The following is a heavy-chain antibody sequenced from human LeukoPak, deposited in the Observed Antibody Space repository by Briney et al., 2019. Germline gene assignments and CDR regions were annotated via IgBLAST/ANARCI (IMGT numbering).Heavy chain of an antibody. CDR2: INHSGST. Sequence: SETLSLTCAVYGGSFSGYYWSWIRQPPGKGLEWIGEINHSGSTNYNPSLKSRVTISVDTSKNQFSLKLSSVTAADTAVYYCARWGEHSTFPVFAFDLWGQGTMVTVSS. V-gene: IGHV4-34*01. CDR3: ARWGEHSTFPVFAFDL. CDR1: GGSFSGYY. D-gene: IGHD3-10*01. J-gene: IGHJ3*01.